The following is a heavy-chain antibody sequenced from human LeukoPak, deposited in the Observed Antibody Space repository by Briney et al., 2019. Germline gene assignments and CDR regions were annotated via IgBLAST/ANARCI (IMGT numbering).Heavy chain of an antibody. D-gene: IGHD2-21*02. V-gene: IGHV3-7*01. CDR1: GFTLSTYW. CDR3: AREGCFGSRCYSSTPSWYYYMDV. Sequence: GGCLRLSCAASGFTLSTYWMSWVRQAPGEGLEWVANIKHEGSDKNYVDSGTGRFTISRDNAKNSRYVQMNSLRAEDTAVDYRAREGCFGSRCYSSTPSWYYYMDVWGKGTTVTVPS. J-gene: IGHJ6*03. CDR2: IKHEGSDK.